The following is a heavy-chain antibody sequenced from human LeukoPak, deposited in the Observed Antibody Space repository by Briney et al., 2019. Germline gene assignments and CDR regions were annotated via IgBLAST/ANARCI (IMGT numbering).Heavy chain of an antibody. D-gene: IGHD1-26*01. J-gene: IGHJ5*02. CDR1: GGSISSSSYY. Sequence: SETLSLTCTVSGGSISSSSYYWGWIRQPPGKGLEWIGSIYYSGSTYYNPSLKSRVTISVDTSKNQFSLKLSSVTAADTAVYYCASSGVYSGDNWFDPWGQGTLVTVSS. V-gene: IGHV4-39*07. CDR2: IYYSGST. CDR3: ASSGVYSGDNWFDP.